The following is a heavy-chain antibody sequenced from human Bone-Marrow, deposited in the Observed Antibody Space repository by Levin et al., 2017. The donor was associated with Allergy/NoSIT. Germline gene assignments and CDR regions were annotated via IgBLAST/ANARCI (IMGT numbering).Heavy chain of an antibody. V-gene: IGHV4-39*07. CDR3: AREVGRSGYFDY. D-gene: IGHD1-26*01. Sequence: SETLSLTCTVSGDSIRSSSYYWGWIRQPPGKGLEWIGDIYYSGTTDYSPSLRSRVTMSVDTSKNQFSLRLTSVTAADTAVYYCAREVGRSGYFDYWGQGTLVTVSS. J-gene: IGHJ4*02. CDR2: IYYSGTT. CDR1: GDSIRSSSYY.